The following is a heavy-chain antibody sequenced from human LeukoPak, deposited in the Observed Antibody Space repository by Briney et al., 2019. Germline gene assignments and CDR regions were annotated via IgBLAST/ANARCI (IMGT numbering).Heavy chain of an antibody. J-gene: IGHJ6*03. D-gene: IGHD6-19*01. CDR2: IYYSGST. Sequence: SETLSLTCTVSGGSISSYYWSWIRQPPGKGLEWIGYIYYSGSTNYNPSLKSRVTISVDTSKNQFSLKLSSVTAADTAAYYCARTGYSSGWYGKMYYYYYYMDVWGKGTTVTISS. CDR3: ARTGYSSGWYGKMYYYYYYMDV. V-gene: IGHV4-59*01. CDR1: GGSISSYY.